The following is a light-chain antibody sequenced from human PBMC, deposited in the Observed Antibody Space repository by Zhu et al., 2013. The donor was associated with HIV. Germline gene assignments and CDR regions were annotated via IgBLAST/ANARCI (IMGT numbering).Light chain of an antibody. J-gene: IGKJ4*01. CDR2: WAS. CDR1: QSVLYSSNNKNY. Sequence: DIVMTQSPDSLAVSLGERATINCKSSQSVLYSSNNKNYLAWYQQNPGQPPKLLIYWASTRESGVPDRFSGSGSGTDFTLTISSLQPEDVALYYCQQYYTTPLTFGGGTKVEDQT. V-gene: IGKV4-1*01. CDR3: QQYYTTPLT.